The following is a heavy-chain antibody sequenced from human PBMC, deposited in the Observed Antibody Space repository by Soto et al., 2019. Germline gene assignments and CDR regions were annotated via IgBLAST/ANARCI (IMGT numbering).Heavy chain of an antibody. Sequence: PGGSLRLSCAASGFTFNNYAMSWVRQAPGKGLEWVSGISSRGGSTYYADSVKGRFTITRDNSKNTLYLQMNSLRAEDTAVYYCARGMYGSGSYYIGDAFDMWGQGTMVTVSS. V-gene: IGHV3-23*01. D-gene: IGHD3-10*01. CDR1: GFTFNNYA. CDR3: ARGMYGSGSYYIGDAFDM. J-gene: IGHJ3*02. CDR2: ISSRGGST.